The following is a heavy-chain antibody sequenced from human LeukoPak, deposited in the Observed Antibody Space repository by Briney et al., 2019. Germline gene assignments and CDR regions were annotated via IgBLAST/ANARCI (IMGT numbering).Heavy chain of an antibody. Sequence: GGSLKLSCAAFGFTFSGSAMHWVRQASGKGLEWVGRIRSKANSYATAYAASVKGRFTISRDDSKNTAYLQMNSLKTEDTAVYYCTRERDIWFGELSPLYYYYTDVWGKGTTVTVSS. CDR2: IRSKANSYAT. D-gene: IGHD3-10*01. CDR3: TRERDIWFGELSPLYYYYTDV. CDR1: GFTFSGSA. V-gene: IGHV3-73*01. J-gene: IGHJ6*03.